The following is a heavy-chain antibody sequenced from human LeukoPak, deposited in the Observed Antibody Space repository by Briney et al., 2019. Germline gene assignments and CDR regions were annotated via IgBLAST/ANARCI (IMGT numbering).Heavy chain of an antibody. CDR3: ARDYFELLWFGDYNWFDP. Sequence: ASVKVSCKASGYTFTSYGISWVRQAPGQGLEWMGWISAYNGNTNYAQKLQGRVTMTTDTSTSTAYMELRSLRSDDTAVYYCARDYFELLWFGDYNWFDPRGQGTLVTVSS. V-gene: IGHV1-18*01. CDR1: GYTFTSYG. CDR2: ISAYNGNT. D-gene: IGHD3-10*01. J-gene: IGHJ5*02.